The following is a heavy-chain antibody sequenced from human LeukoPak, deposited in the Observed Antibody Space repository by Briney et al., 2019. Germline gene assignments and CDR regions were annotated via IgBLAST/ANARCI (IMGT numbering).Heavy chain of an antibody. CDR2: SIPIFGIA. CDR3: ARFTRFQYYDFWSGLDYYGMHV. D-gene: IGHD3-3*01. Sequence: GSSVKVCCKASGGTFSSYGISWVRQAPGQGLEWMGRSIPIFGIANYAQKFQGRVTITADKSTSTAYMELSSLRSEDTAVYYCARFTRFQYYDFWSGLDYYGMHVWGQGTTVTVSS. J-gene: IGHJ6*02. V-gene: IGHV1-69*04. CDR1: GGTFSSYG.